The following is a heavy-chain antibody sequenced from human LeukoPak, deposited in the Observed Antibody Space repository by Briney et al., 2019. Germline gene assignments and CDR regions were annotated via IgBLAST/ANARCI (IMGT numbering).Heavy chain of an antibody. D-gene: IGHD1-26*01. CDR1: GASISSYY. CDR3: ARDYSGSYYFDY. J-gene: IGHJ4*02. Sequence: SETLSLTCTVSGASISSYYWNWIRQPAGKGLEWIGRIYSSGNTNYTPSLKSRVTMSLDTSKNQFSLKLSSVTAADTAVYYCARDYSGSYYFDYWGQGTLVTVSS. CDR2: IYSSGNT. V-gene: IGHV4-4*07.